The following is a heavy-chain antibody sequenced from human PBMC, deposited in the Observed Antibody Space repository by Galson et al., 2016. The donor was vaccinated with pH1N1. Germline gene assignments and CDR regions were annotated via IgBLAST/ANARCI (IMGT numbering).Heavy chain of an antibody. CDR3: VRSTGDDPSDI. CDR1: GYIFTTYF. Sequence: SVKVSCKASGYIFTTYFINWVRQAPGQGLEWMGWIDTNTGNPTYAQNFTGRLVLSLDTSVNTVYLQLSSLRADDTAAYYCVRSTGDDPSDIWGQGTMVTVSS. CDR2: IDTNTGNP. D-gene: IGHD1-1*01. J-gene: IGHJ3*02. V-gene: IGHV7-4-1*02.